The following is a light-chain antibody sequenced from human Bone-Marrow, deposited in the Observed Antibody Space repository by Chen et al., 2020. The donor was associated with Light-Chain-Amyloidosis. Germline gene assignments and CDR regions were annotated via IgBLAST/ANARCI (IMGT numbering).Light chain of an antibody. CDR1: NIGSTS. Sequence: SYVLTQPSSVSVAPGQTAKIACGGNNIGSTSVHWDKQPPGQAPLLVVYDDSDRPSGIPERLSGSNSGNTATLTISRVEAGDEADYYCQVWDRSRDRPVFGGGTKLTVL. J-gene: IGLJ3*02. CDR2: DDS. CDR3: QVWDRSRDRPV. V-gene: IGLV3-21*02.